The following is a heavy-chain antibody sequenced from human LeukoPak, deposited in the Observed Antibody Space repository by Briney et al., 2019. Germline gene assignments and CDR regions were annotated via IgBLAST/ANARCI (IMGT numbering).Heavy chain of an antibody. CDR1: GYTFTSYA. D-gene: IGHD5-18*01. V-gene: IGHV7-4-1*02. Sequence: ASVKVSCKASGYTFTSYAMNWVRQAPGQGLEWMGWINTNTGNPTYAQGFTGRFVFSLDTSVSTAYLQISSLKAEDTAVYYCARGYSYASPSEAYYFDYWGQGTLVTVSS. CDR3: ARGYSYASPSEAYYFDY. J-gene: IGHJ4*02. CDR2: INTNTGNP.